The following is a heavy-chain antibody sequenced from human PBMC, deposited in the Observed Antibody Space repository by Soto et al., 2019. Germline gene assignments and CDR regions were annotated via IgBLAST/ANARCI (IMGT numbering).Heavy chain of an antibody. CDR2: IYHSGST. Sequence: SETLSLTCAVSGGSISRGGYSWSWIRQPPGKGLEWIGYIYHSGSTYYNPSLKSRVTISVDRSKNQFSLKLSSVTAADTAVYYCARGMTNYYESSGYSVYYFDYWGQGTLVTVSS. CDR1: GGSISRGGYS. J-gene: IGHJ4*02. V-gene: IGHV4-30-2*01. CDR3: ARGMTNYYESSGYSVYYFDY. D-gene: IGHD3-22*01.